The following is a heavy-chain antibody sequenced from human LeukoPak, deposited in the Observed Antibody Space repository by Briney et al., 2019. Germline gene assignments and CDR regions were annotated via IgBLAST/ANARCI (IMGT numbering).Heavy chain of an antibody. Sequence: ASVKVSCKASGYTFTSYDIDWVRQATGQGLEWMGWMNPNSGNTGYAQKFQGRVTITRNTSISTAYMELSSLRSEDTAVYYCASTYSSSWYGWFDPWGQGTLVTVSS. D-gene: IGHD6-13*01. J-gene: IGHJ5*02. CDR1: GYTFTSYD. CDR2: MNPNSGNT. CDR3: ASTYSSSWYGWFDP. V-gene: IGHV1-8*03.